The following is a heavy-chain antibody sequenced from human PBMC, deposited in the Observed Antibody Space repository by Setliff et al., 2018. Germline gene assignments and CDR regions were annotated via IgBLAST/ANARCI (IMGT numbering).Heavy chain of an antibody. CDR1: GDTFRSYS. Sequence: SVKVSCKASGDTFRSYSISWVRQAPGQGLEWMGGIIPKLGSADYAQRFQDRVTINADESTRTVYMELSRLRSQDTAIYYCARSPHYYDSSGYCYYFDFWGQGTLVTVS. J-gene: IGHJ4*02. V-gene: IGHV1-69*13. CDR3: ARSPHYYDSSGYCYYFDF. D-gene: IGHD3-22*01. CDR2: IIPKLGSA.